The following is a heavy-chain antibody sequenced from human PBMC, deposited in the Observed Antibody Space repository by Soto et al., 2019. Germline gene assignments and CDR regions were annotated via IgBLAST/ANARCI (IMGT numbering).Heavy chain of an antibody. CDR2: IKSKTDGGTP. CDR1: GFSFSSAW. V-gene: IGHV3-15*01. Sequence: GGSLRLSCAAPGFSFSSAWMSWVRQAPGQGLEWIGRIKSKTDGGTPDYVAPVKGRFTISRDDSKNILYLQMNSLKTEDTAVYFCTTAPSRFWEWLSFPIDSWGQATLVTVSS. J-gene: IGHJ4*02. CDR3: TTAPSRFWEWLSFPIDS. D-gene: IGHD3-3*01.